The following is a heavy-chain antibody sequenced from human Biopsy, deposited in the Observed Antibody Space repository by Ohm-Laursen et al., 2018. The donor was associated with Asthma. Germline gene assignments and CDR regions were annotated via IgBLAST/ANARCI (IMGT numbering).Heavy chain of an antibody. Sequence: EASVTPSCKASGFSFDNYFMHWARQAPGQGLEWMGIINPSVAGTRYAEKFRGRLIVTRDASTRTAFMDLRSLRSDDTAIYFCARARETTNYGDSDFDIWGQGTLITVSS. V-gene: IGHV1-46*02. CDR3: ARARETTNYGDSDFDI. J-gene: IGHJ4*02. D-gene: IGHD2-8*01. CDR2: INPSVAGT. CDR1: GFSFDNYF.